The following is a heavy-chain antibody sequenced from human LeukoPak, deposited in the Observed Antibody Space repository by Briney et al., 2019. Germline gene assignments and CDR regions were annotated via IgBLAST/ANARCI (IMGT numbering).Heavy chain of an antibody. J-gene: IGHJ4*02. Sequence: GGSLRLSCAGSGFTFSSYAMSWVRQAPGKGLEWVSAISGSGGSTYYADSVKGRFTISRDNSKNTLYLQMNSLRAEDTAVYYCAKVGTSCYAADYWGQGTLVTVSS. D-gene: IGHD2-2*01. CDR1: GFTFSSYA. V-gene: IGHV3-23*01. CDR2: ISGSGGST. CDR3: AKVGTSCYAADY.